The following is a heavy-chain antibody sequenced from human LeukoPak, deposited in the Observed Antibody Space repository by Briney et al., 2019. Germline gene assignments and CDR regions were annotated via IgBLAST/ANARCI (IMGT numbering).Heavy chain of an antibody. V-gene: IGHV1-8*03. D-gene: IGHD3-3*01. CDR3: ARGHNNYDFWSAYNFLLY. CDR1: GYTFTSYD. J-gene: IGHJ4*02. Sequence: GASVKVSCKASGYTFTSYDINWVRWATGQGLEWMGWMNPNSGNTGYPQKFQGRITITRNTSISTAYMELSSLRSEDTAVYYCARGHNNYDFWSAYNFLLYWGQGTLVTVSS. CDR2: MNPNSGNT.